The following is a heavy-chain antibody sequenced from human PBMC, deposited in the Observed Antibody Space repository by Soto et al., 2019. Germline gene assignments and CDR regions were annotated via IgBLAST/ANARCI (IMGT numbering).Heavy chain of an antibody. CDR3: ATRDTGRVY. D-gene: IGHD5-18*01. J-gene: IGHJ4*02. CDR1: GVSISSHDW. V-gene: IGHV4-4*02. Sequence: QVQLQESGPGLVKPSGTLSLTCAVSGVSISSHDWWTWVRQPPGKGLEWIGESHQSGNTNYNSSLESLVTISLDKSQNQFSLQLSSVTVADTAVYYCATRDTGRVYWGQGTLVTVSS. CDR2: SHQSGNT.